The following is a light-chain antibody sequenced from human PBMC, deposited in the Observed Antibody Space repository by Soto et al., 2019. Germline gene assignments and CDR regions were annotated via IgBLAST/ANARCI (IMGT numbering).Light chain of an antibody. CDR3: QSYDSSLSVLYV. CDR1: NSNIGAGYE. J-gene: IGLJ1*01. CDR2: GNI. V-gene: IGLV1-40*01. Sequence: QSVLTQPPSVSGAPGQRVIISCTGSNSNIGAGYEVHWFQQLPGTAPKLLIYGNINRPSGVPDRFSGSKSGTSASLAITGLQPEDEPDYYCQSYDSSLSVLYVFGTGTKLTVL.